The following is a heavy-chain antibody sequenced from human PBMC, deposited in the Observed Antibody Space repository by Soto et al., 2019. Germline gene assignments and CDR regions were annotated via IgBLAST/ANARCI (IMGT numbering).Heavy chain of an antibody. D-gene: IGHD2-15*01. CDR2: IYYSGST. Sequence: SETLSLTCTVSGGSISSSSYYWGWIRQPPGKGLEWIGSIYYSGSTYYNPSLKSRVTISVDTSKNQFSLKLSPVTAADTAVYYCGRIVVVVASLTANAFDIWSQGTMVTVSS. V-gene: IGHV4-39*01. CDR1: GGSISSSSYY. J-gene: IGHJ3*02. CDR3: GRIVVVVASLTANAFDI.